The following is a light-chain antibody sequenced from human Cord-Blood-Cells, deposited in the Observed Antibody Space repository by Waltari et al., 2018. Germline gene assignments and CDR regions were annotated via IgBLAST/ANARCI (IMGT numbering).Light chain of an antibody. CDR2: DVS. Sequence: QSALTQPASVSGSPGQSITISCTGTSSDVGGYNYVSWYQQHPGKAPKLMIYDVSNRPSGVSNRFSGSKSGNTPSLTISGLQAEDEADYYCSSYTSSSIWVFGGGTKLTVL. J-gene: IGLJ3*02. CDR1: SSDVGGYNY. CDR3: SSYTSSSIWV. V-gene: IGLV2-14*03.